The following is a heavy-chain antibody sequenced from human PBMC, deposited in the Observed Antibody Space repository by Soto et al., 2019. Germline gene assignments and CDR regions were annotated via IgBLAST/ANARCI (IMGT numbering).Heavy chain of an antibody. D-gene: IGHD5-18*01. J-gene: IGHJ4*02. Sequence: PSETLCLTCAVYGGSIVGYCGRCISKPPGKGLEWIGEINHSGSTNCNPSLKSRVTISVDTSKNQFSLKLSSVTAADTAVYYCARASNKRGYSYGPGYWGQGTLVTVSS. CDR2: INHSGST. CDR1: GGSIVGYC. V-gene: IGHV4-34*01. CDR3: ARASNKRGYSYGPGY.